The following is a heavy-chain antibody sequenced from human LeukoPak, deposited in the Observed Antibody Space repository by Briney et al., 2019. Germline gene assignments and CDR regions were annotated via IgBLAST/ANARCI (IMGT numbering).Heavy chain of an antibody. CDR2: IHYRGTT. J-gene: IGHJ5*02. Sequence: PSETLSLTCTVSGGXISSSVHYWGGVRQPPGKGLEWLGYIHYRGTTYYNPSLRSRLTISVDTSKNQFSLNLSSVTAADTAGYYCARHREGSSEFDPWGQGTLVTVSS. V-gene: IGHV4-39*01. CDR1: GGXISSSVHY. CDR3: ARHREGSSEFDP. D-gene: IGHD6-6*01.